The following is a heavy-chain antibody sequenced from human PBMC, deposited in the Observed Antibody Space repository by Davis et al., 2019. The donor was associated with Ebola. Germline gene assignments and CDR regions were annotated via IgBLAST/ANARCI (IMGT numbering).Heavy chain of an antibody. J-gene: IGHJ4*02. CDR1: GFTFSNAW. V-gene: IGHV3-15*01. D-gene: IGHD3-22*01. CDR3: TTDSYYYDSSGYYYKDY. Sequence: GGSLRLSCAASGFTFSNAWMSWVRQAPGKGLEWVGRIKSKTDGGTTDYAAPVKGRFTISSDDSKNTLYLQMNSLKTEDTAVYYCTTDSYYYDSSGYYYKDYWGQGTLVTVSS. CDR2: IKSKTDGGTT.